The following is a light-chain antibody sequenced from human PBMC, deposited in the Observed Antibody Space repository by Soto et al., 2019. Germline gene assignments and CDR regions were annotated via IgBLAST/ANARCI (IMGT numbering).Light chain of an antibody. CDR2: NTF. CDR1: QSVVNYQ. V-gene: IGKV3-20*01. Sequence: EVVLTQSPGTLSLSPGERATLSCRTSQSVVNYQLAWYRQKPGQAPRLLIYNTFHRATGIPDRFSGTGSETDFTLTISRLEPEDFGVYHCQQYGALPPTFGQGTRLEIK. J-gene: IGKJ1*01. CDR3: QQYGALPPT.